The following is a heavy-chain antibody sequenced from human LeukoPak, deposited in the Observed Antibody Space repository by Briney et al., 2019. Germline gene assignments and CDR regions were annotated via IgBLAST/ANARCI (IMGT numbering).Heavy chain of an antibody. CDR1: GYTFTSYY. CDR3: ARDGVVRGVIIAGYNWFDP. Sequence: GASVKVSCKASGYTFTSYYMHWVRQAPGQGLEWMGIINPSGGSTSYAQKFRGRVTMTRDTSTSTVYMELSSLRSEDTAVYYCARDGVVRGVIIAGYNWFDPWGQGTLVTVSS. V-gene: IGHV1-46*01. J-gene: IGHJ5*02. D-gene: IGHD3-10*01. CDR2: INPSGGST.